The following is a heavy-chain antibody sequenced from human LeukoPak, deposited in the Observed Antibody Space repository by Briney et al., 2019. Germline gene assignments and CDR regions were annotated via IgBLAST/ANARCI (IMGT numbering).Heavy chain of an antibody. D-gene: IGHD2-15*01. CDR1: GFISSGHY. CDR3: ARAVVGSGFDC. CDR2: TGNRANSYST. J-gene: IGHJ4*02. Sequence: QPGGSLRLSCVASGFISSGHYIDWVRQAPGKGLEWVGRTGNRANSYSTQYAASVRGRFIILSDDSKNSLYLQMNSLKNEDTAVYYCARAVVGSGFDCWGQGSLVSVSS. V-gene: IGHV3-72*01.